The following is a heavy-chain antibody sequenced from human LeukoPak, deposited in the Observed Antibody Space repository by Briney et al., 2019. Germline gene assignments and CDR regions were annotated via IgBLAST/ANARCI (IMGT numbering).Heavy chain of an antibody. V-gene: IGHV4-39*01. J-gene: IGHJ4*02. CDR1: GGSISSSSYY. D-gene: IGHD6-19*01. CDR3: ARGRGSSGWYGGFDY. Sequence: PSETLSHTCTVSGGSISSSSYYWGWIRQPPGKGLEWIGSIYYSGSTYYNPSLKSRVTISVDTSKNQFSLKLSSVAAADTAVYYCARGRGSSGWYGGFDYWGQGTLVTVSS. CDR2: IYYSGST.